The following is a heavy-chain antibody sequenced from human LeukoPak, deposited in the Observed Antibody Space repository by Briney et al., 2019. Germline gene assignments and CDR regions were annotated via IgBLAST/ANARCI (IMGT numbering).Heavy chain of an antibody. D-gene: IGHD2-15*01. CDR1: GFTVSSNY. CDR3: ARESPVATSGAFDI. CDR2: IYSGGST. V-gene: IGHV3-53*01. Sequence: GGSLRLSCAASGFTVSSNYMSWVRQAPGKGLEWVSVIYSGGSTYYADSVKGRFTISRDNSKNTLYLQMNSLRAEDTAVYYCARESPVATSGAFDIWGQGTMVTVSS. J-gene: IGHJ3*02.